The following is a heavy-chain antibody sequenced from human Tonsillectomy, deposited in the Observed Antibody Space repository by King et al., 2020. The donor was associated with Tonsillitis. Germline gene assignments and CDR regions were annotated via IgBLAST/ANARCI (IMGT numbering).Heavy chain of an antibody. J-gene: IGHJ4*02. V-gene: IGHV4-59*12. CDR3: ARIVAGTRDVDY. Sequence: QLQESGPGLVKPSETLSLTCTVSGDSISSYYWSWIRQSPGKGLEWIGYIYYSGSTNYNPSLKSRVTISVDTSKNQFSLKLSSVTAAGTAVYYCARIVAGTRDVDYWGQGTLVTVSS. D-gene: IGHD5-12*01. CDR2: IYYSGST. CDR1: GDSISSYY.